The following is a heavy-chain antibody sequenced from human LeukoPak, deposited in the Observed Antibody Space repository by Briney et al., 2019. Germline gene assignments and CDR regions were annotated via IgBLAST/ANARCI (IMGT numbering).Heavy chain of an antibody. D-gene: IGHD3-3*01. CDR1: GFTFSSYA. Sequence: GGSLRLSCAASGFTFSSYAMSWVRQAPGKGLEWVPAISGSGGSTYYADSVKGRFTISRDNSKNTLYLQMNSLRAEDTAVYYCAKGSRKIGIFGVVIRNWFDPWGQGTLVTVSS. CDR3: AKGSRKIGIFGVVIRNWFDP. CDR2: ISGSGGST. J-gene: IGHJ5*02. V-gene: IGHV3-23*01.